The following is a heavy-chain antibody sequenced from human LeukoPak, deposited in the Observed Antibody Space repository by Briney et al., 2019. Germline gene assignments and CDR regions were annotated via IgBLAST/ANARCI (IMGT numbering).Heavy chain of an antibody. CDR3: ARGGLHYYDSSGFHY. Sequence: PGGSLRLSCAASGFTFSSYSMNWVRQAPGKGLEWVSSISSSSSYIYYADSVKGRFTISRDNSKNTVYLQMNCLRAEDTAVYYCARGGLHYYDSSGFHYWGQGTLVTVSS. CDR2: ISSSSSYI. V-gene: IGHV3-21*01. J-gene: IGHJ4*02. CDR1: GFTFSSYS. D-gene: IGHD3-22*01.